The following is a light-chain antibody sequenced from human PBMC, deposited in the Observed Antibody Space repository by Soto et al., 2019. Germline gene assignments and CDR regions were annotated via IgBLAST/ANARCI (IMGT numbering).Light chain of an antibody. CDR3: QQYNSYPLT. J-gene: IGKJ4*01. CDR1: QSISYW. Sequence: DIQMTQSPSTLSASVGDRVTITCRASQSISYWLAWYQQKPGKAPNLLIYKASNLKSGVPSRFSGIGTGTEFSLTISSLQPDDFATYHCQQYNSYPLTFGGGTKVEIK. V-gene: IGKV1-5*03. CDR2: KAS.